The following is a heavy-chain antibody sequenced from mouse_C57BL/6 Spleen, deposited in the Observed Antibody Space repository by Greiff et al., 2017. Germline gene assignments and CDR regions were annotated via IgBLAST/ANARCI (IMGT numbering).Heavy chain of an antibody. CDR2: ISDGGSYT. CDR1: GFTFSSYA. CDR3: ARDGGLLLSYAMDY. D-gene: IGHD2-3*01. Sequence: EVMLVESGGGLVKPGGSLKLSCAASGFTFSSYAMSWVRQTPEKRLEWVATISDGGSYTYYPDNVKGRFTISRDNAKNNLYLQMSHLKSEDTAMYYCARDGGLLLSYAMDYWGQGTSVTVSS. J-gene: IGHJ4*01. V-gene: IGHV5-4*01.